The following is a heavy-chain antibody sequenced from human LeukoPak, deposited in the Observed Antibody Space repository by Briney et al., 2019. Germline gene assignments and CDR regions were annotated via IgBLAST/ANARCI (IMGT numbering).Heavy chain of an antibody. D-gene: IGHD6-19*01. Sequence: GGSLRLSCEASEFTFSSYSMTWVRQAPGKGLEWVSYISSSTRTTSYADSVKGRFTISRDNVRNSLSLQMNSLRAEDTAVYYCARDGAHIAVAGTPFDYWGQGTLVTVSS. J-gene: IGHJ4*02. CDR2: ISSSTRTT. CDR3: ARDGAHIAVAGTPFDY. CDR1: EFTFSSYS. V-gene: IGHV3-48*04.